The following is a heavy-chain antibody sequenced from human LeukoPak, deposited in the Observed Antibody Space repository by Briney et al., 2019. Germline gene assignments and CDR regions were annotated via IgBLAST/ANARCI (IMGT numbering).Heavy chain of an antibody. CDR2: ISSSSSYT. D-gene: IGHD2-2*01. J-gene: IGHJ3*02. V-gene: IGHV3-11*06. CDR1: GFTSSDYY. CDR3: ARARTYCSSTSCYLDAFDI. Sequence: GGSLRLSCAASGFTSSDYYMSWIRQAPGKGLEWVSYISSSSSYTNYADSVKGRFTISRDNAKNSLYLQMNSLRAEDTAVYYCARARTYCSSTSCYLDAFDIWGQGTMVTVSS.